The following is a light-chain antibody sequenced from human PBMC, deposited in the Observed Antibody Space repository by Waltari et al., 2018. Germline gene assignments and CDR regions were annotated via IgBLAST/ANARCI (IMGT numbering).Light chain of an antibody. V-gene: IGKV1-9*01. CDR3: QHVYSYPVT. CDR1: QGMSGY. Sequence: DIQLTQSPSFLSASVGDRVTFTCRASQGMSGYLAWYQQKQNKAPKLLINAASTLQSGVPSRFSGGKSGTEFTLTISSLQPEDFATYFCQHVYSYPVTFGGGTTLDI. J-gene: IGKJ4*01. CDR2: AAS.